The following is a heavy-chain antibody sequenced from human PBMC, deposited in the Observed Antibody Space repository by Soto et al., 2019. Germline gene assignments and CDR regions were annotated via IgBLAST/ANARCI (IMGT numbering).Heavy chain of an antibody. CDR2: ISSSSSTI. J-gene: IGHJ6*02. D-gene: IGHD4-4*01. V-gene: IGHV3-48*02. CDR3: ARAAVTSSHYYYGMDV. Sequence: PGGSLRLSCAASGFTFSSYSMNWVRQAPGKGLEWVSYISSSSSTIYYADSVKGRFTISRDNAKNSLYLQMNSLRDEDTAVYYCARAAVTSSHYYYGMDVWGQGTTVTVSS. CDR1: GFTFSSYS.